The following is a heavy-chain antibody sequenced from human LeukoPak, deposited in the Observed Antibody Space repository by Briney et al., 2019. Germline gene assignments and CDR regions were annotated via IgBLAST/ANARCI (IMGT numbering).Heavy chain of an antibody. CDR2: IYYSGST. CDR1: GGSISSYY. J-gene: IGHJ3*02. D-gene: IGHD1-26*01. Sequence: NTSETLSLTCTVSGGSISSYYWSWIRQPPGKGLEWIGYIYYSGSTNYNPSLKSRVTISVDTSKNQFSLRLSSVTAADTAVYYCARRVVGASIRSRASDIWGQGTMVTVSS. V-gene: IGHV4-59*08. CDR3: ARRVVGASIRSRASDI.